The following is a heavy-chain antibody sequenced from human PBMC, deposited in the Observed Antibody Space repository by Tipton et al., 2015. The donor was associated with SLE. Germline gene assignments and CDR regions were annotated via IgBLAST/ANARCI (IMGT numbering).Heavy chain of an antibody. V-gene: IGHV4-61*02. CDR3: ARLISAYDCNFDY. D-gene: IGHD5-12*01. CDR1: GGPISSGSYY. CDR2: IYTSGST. Sequence: TLSLTCTVSGGPISSGSYYWSWIRQPAGKGLEWIGRIYTSGSTNYNPSLKSRVTISVDTSTNRLSLQLSSVTAADTALYYCARLISAYDCNFDYWGQGTLVTVSS. J-gene: IGHJ4*02.